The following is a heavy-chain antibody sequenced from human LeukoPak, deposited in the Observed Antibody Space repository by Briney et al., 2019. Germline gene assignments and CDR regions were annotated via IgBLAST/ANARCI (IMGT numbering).Heavy chain of an antibody. D-gene: IGHD3-22*01. CDR1: GGSISSGSYY. V-gene: IGHV4-61*02. CDR3: ARRAYYYDSSGYGY. J-gene: IGHJ4*02. CDR2: IYTSGST. Sequence: SQTLSLTCTVSGGSISSGSYYWSWIRQPAGKGLEWIGRIYTSGSTNYNPSLKSRVTISVDTSKNQFSLKLSSVTAADTAVYYCARRAYYYDSSGYGYWGQGTLVTVSS.